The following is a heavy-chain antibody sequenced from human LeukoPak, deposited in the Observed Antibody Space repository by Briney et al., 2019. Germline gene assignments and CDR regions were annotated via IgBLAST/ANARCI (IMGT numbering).Heavy chain of an antibody. CDR3: ARGDYDFWSGYYTGPFDY. D-gene: IGHD3-3*01. Sequence: SETLSLTCTVSGGSFSSGSYYWSWIRQPAGKGLEWIGRIYTSGSTNYNPSLKSRVTISVDTSKNQFSLKLSSVTAADTAVYYCARGDYDFWSGYYTGPFDYWGQGTLVTVSS. V-gene: IGHV4-61*02. J-gene: IGHJ4*02. CDR2: IYTSGST. CDR1: GGSFSSGSYY.